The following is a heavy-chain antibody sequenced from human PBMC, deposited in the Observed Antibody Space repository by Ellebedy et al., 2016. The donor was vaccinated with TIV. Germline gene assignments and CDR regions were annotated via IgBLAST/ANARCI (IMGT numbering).Heavy chain of an antibody. J-gene: IGHJ4*02. CDR3: GRAIGSGSCY. V-gene: IGHV3-7*01. CDR1: GFSLSSYW. D-gene: IGHD3-10*01. CDR2: IKQDGSEK. Sequence: GESLKISCAASGFSLSSYWMHWVRQAPGKGLEWVANIKQDGSEKYSVDSVKGRFTISRDNAKNSLYLQMNSLRAEDTAVYFCGRAIGSGSCYWGQGTLVTVSS.